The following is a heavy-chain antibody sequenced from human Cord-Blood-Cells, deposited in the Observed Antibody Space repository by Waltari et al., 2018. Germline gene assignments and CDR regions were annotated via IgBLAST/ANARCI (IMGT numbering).Heavy chain of an antibody. J-gene: IGHJ3*02. D-gene: IGHD2-8*01. CDR1: GGTFSSYA. CDR2: IIPIFGTA. Sequence: QVQLVQSGAEVKKPGSSVKVSCKASGGTFSSYAISWVRQAPGQGLEWMGGIIPIFGTANYAQKFQGRGTITADKSTSTAYMELSSLRSEDTAVYYCAREGGYCTNGVCYTGAAFDIWGQGTMVTVSS. CDR3: AREGGYCTNGVCYTGAAFDI. V-gene: IGHV1-69*06.